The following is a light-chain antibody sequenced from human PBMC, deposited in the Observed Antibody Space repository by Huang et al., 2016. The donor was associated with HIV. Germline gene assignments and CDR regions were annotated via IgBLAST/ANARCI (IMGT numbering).Light chain of an antibody. CDR1: QSVGNW. Sequence: DIQMTQSPSTLSASVGDRVTITCRTSQSVGNWLAWYQQKPGQAPKRLIYTASTLQKGVPSRFSGSGSETEFTLTINSLQPDDFATYYCQQYNRFYTFGQGTRLDIK. CDR2: TAS. CDR3: QQYNRFYT. V-gene: IGKV1-5*03. J-gene: IGKJ2*01.